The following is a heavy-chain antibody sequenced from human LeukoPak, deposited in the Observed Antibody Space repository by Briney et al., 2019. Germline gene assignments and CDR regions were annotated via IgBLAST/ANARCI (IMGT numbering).Heavy chain of an antibody. J-gene: IGHJ4*02. D-gene: IGHD2-2*01. CDR1: GYSISSGYY. CDR3: ARVRGYCSSTICYRYYFDY. V-gene: IGHV4-38-2*02. CDR2: IYHSGST. Sequence: SSETLSLTCTVSGYSISSGYYWGWIRQPPGKGLKWIGTIYHSGSTYYNPSLKSRVTISVDTSKNQFSLKLTSVTAADTAVYYCARVRGYCSSTICYRYYFDYWGQGTLVTVSS.